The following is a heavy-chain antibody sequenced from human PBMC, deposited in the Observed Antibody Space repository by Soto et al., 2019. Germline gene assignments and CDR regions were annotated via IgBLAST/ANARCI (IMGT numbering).Heavy chain of an antibody. CDR2: ISGSGGST. CDR1: GFTFGSYA. D-gene: IGHD2-2*01. V-gene: IGHV3-23*01. CDR3: AKGPGQLPAMGYFQH. J-gene: IGHJ1*01. Sequence: EVQLLESGGGLVQPGGSLRLSCAASGFTFGSYAMSWVRQAPGKGLEWVSAISGSGGSTYYADSVKGRFTISRDNSKNTLYLQMNSQRAEDTAVYYCAKGPGQLPAMGYFQHWGQGTLVTVSS.